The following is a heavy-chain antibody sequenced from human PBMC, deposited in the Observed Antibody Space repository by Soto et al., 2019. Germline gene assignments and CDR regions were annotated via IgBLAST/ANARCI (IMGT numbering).Heavy chain of an antibody. D-gene: IGHD2-8*01. CDR1: GGSISSYY. CDR3: ARRYGCTFDY. CDR2: IYYSGST. J-gene: IGHJ4*02. V-gene: IGHV4-59*08. Sequence: QVQLQVSGPGLVKPSETLSLTCTVSGGSISSYYWSWIRKPPGKGLEWIGYIYYSGSTNYNPSLNMRVTISVDTSKNQFSLKLSSVTAADTAVYYCARRYGCTFDYWGQGTLVTVSS.